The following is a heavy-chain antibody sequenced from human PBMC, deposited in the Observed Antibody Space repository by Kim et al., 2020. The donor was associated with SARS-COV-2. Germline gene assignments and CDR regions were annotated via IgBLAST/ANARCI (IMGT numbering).Heavy chain of an antibody. Sequence: GGSLRLSCAASGFTFSDYYMSWIRQAPGKGLEWVSYISSSSSYTNYADSVKGRFTISRDNAKNSLYLQMNSLRAEDTAVYYCARVGYDYVWGSYRDYYYYYGLAVGGQGTTVTLS. CDR3: ARVGYDYVWGSYRDYYYYYGLAV. D-gene: IGHD3-16*01. J-gene: IGHJ6*02. V-gene: IGHV3-11*05. CDR2: ISSSSSYT. CDR1: GFTFSDYY.